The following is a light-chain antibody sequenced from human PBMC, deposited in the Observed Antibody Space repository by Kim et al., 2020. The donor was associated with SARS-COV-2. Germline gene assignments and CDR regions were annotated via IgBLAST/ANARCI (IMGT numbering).Light chain of an antibody. CDR1: VLRDYF. Sequence: QTVRMTCQGDVLRDYFAGWYQQKPGQAPVLVIYDKNSRPSGIPDRFSGSTAGNTASLTLPGAQPEDAADYYCHSRDISGNRMLFGGGTQLTVL. CDR2: DKN. CDR3: HSRDISGNRML. J-gene: IGLJ3*02. V-gene: IGLV3-19*01.